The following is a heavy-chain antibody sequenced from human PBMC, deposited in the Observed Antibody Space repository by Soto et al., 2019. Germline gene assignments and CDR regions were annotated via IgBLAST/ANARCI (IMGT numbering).Heavy chain of an antibody. Sequence: QVQLVQSGAEVKKPGSSVKVSCKASGGIFSTYAISWLRQAPGQGLEWMGGIIPIFGTPNYAQRFQGRVTITADETNGTAYMELRRMRCQDTAVYYCARDRDDYGSGNYYNRIDFWGQGTLVTVSS. D-gene: IGHD3-10*01. CDR2: IIPIFGTP. CDR1: GGIFSTYA. J-gene: IGHJ4*02. V-gene: IGHV1-69*01. CDR3: ARDRDDYGSGNYYNRIDF.